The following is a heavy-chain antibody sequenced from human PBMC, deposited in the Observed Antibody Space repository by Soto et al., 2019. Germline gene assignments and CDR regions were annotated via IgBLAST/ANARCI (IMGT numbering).Heavy chain of an antibody. Sequence: GGTLRRSCSASGFPVRSNYMSWVRQATGKGLEWVSLIYSGGSTYYADSVKGRFTISRDNSKHTLYLQMNSLRAEDTAVYYCARGRAYSDFWTGYYNDYWGQGTLVTVSS. CDR2: IYSGGST. CDR1: GFPVRSNY. CDR3: ARGRAYSDFWTGYYNDY. D-gene: IGHD3-3*01. V-gene: IGHV3-53*01. J-gene: IGHJ4*02.